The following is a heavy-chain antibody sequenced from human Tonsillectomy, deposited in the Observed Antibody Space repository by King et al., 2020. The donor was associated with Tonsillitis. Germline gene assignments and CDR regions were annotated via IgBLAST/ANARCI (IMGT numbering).Heavy chain of an antibody. CDR2: IPYDGRNK. CDR1: GFTFSSYG. CDR3: AKDSSYYGSGLDY. D-gene: IGHD3-10*01. V-gene: IGHV3-30*02. Sequence: VQLVESGGGVVQPGGSLRLSCTASGFTFSSYGMHWVRQAPGKGLEWVAFIPYDGRNKYYADSVKGRFTISRDNSKNTLYVQINSLRAEDTAVYYCAKDSSYYGSGLDYWSQGTLVTVSS. J-gene: IGHJ4*02.